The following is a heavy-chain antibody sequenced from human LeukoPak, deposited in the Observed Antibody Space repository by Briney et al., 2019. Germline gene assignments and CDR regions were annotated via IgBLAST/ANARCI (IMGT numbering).Heavy chain of an antibody. J-gene: IGHJ4*01. V-gene: IGHV5-51*01. Sequence: GESLKISCKVSGYSFTSYWIGWVRQMPGKGLEWMGIIYPADSDTKYSPSFQGHVSISADKSITTAYLQSSSLKASDTAMYYCARPNRGALIDCWGQGTLVSASS. CDR3: ARPNRGALIDC. D-gene: IGHD3-10*01. CDR1: GYSFTSYW. CDR2: IYPADSDT.